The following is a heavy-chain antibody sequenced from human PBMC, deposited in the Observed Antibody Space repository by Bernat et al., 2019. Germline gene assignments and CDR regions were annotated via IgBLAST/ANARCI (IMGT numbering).Heavy chain of an antibody. V-gene: IGHV1-69*06. J-gene: IGHJ4*02. Sequence: QVQLVQSGAEVKKPGSSVKVSCKASGGTFSSYAISWVRQAPGQGLEWMGGIIPIFGTANYAQKFQGRVTITADKSTSTAYMELSSLRSEDTAVYYCAGSVPPREGPNFCSGGSCYSESFDYWGQGTLVTVSS. CDR3: AGSVPPREGPNFCSGGSCYSESFDY. CDR1: GGTFSSYA. CDR2: IIPIFGTA. D-gene: IGHD2-15*01.